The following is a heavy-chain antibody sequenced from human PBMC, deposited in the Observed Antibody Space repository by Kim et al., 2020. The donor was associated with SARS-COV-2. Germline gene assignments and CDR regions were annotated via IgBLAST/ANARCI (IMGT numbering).Heavy chain of an antibody. V-gene: IGHV4-30-4*01. CDR1: GGSISSGDYY. D-gene: IGHD6-13*01. J-gene: IGHJ4*02. CDR2: IYYSGST. CDR3: LGYSSSLSGWFDY. Sequence: SETLSLTCTVSGGSISSGDYYWSWIRQPPGKGLEWIGYIYYSGSTYYNPSLKSRVTISVDTSKNQFSLKLSSVTAADTAVYYCLGYSSSLSGWFDYWGQGTLVTVSS.